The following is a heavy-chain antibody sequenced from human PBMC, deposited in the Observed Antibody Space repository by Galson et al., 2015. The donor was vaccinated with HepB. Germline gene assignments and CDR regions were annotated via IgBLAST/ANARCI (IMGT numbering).Heavy chain of an antibody. D-gene: IGHD4-17*01. Sequence: SLRLSCAPSGFIVSNNYMSWVRQAPGKGLEWVSVIYNDGSTYYADSVKGRFTISRDNSKNTLYLQMDSLRAEDTAVCYCARRRPNYGDYPDWGQGTLVTVSS. V-gene: IGHV3-66*01. CDR2: IYNDGST. CDR3: ARRRPNYGDYPD. J-gene: IGHJ4*02. CDR1: GFIVSNNY.